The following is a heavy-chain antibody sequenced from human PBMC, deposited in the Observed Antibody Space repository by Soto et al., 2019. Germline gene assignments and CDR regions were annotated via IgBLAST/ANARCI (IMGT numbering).Heavy chain of an antibody. V-gene: IGHV1-2*04. CDR2: INPNSSGT. CDR1: GYTFTGYY. CDR3: ARSPLYYDFWSGYQAGYGMDV. J-gene: IGHJ6*02. Sequence: ASVKVSCKASGYTFTGYYMHWVRQAPGQGLEWMGWINPNSSGTNYAQKFQGWVTMTRDTSISTAYMELSRLRSDDTAVYYCARSPLYYDFWSGYQAGYGMDVWGQGTTVTVSS. D-gene: IGHD3-3*01.